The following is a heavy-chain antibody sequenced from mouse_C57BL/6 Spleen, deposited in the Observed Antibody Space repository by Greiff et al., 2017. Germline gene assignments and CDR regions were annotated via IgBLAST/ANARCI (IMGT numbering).Heavy chain of an antibody. CDR3: ARRNWERYYFDY. CDR2: IDPSDSYT. CDR1: GYTFTSYW. Sequence: VQLQQPGAELVMPGASVKLSCKASGYTFTSYWMHWVKQRPGQGLEWIGEIDPSDSYTNYNQKFKGKSTLTVDKSSSTAYMQLSSLTSEDSAVYYCARRNWERYYFDYWGQGTTLTVSS. J-gene: IGHJ2*01. D-gene: IGHD4-1*01. V-gene: IGHV1-69*01.